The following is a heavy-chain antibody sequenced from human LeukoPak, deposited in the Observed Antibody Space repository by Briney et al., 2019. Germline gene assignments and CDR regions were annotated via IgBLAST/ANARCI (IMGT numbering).Heavy chain of an antibody. Sequence: SETLSLTCTVSGGSISSHYWSWIRQPPGKGLEWIGYIYYSGSTNYNPSLKSRVTISVDTSKNQFPLKLSSVTAADTAVYYCARDLFGYFDLWGRGTLVTVSS. D-gene: IGHD2-21*01. CDR3: ARDLFGYFDL. CDR2: IYYSGST. V-gene: IGHV4-59*11. J-gene: IGHJ2*01. CDR1: GGSISSHY.